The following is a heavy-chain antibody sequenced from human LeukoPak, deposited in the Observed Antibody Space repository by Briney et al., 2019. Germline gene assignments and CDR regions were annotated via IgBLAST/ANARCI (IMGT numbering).Heavy chain of an antibody. J-gene: IGHJ6*03. D-gene: IGHD4-23*01. CDR3: ARLYYGGITYYYYYMDV. Sequence: SETLSLTCAVSGYSISSGYYWGWIRQPPGKGLEWIGSIYHSGSTYYNPSLKSRVTISVDTSKNQFSLQLSSVTAADTAVYYCARLYYGGITYYYYYMDVWGKGTTVTVSS. CDR1: GYSISSGYY. CDR2: IYHSGST. V-gene: IGHV4-38-2*01.